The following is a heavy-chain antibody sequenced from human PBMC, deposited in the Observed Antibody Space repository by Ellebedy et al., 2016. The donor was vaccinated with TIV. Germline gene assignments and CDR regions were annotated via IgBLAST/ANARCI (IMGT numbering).Heavy chain of an antibody. V-gene: IGHV3-11*05. CDR3: ARGRVDTAMGDAFDI. D-gene: IGHD5-18*01. J-gene: IGHJ3*02. Sequence: GESLKISXAASGFTFSSYAMSWVRQAPGKGLEWVSYVSSSSSYTNYADSVKGRFTISRDNAKNSLYLQMNSLRAEDTAVYYCARGRVDTAMGDAFDIWGQGTMVTVSS. CDR1: GFTFSSYA. CDR2: VSSSSSYT.